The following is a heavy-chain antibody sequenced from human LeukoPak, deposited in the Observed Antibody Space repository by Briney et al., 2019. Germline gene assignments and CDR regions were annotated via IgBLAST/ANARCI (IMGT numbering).Heavy chain of an antibody. D-gene: IGHD6-19*01. CDR1: GFTFSSYA. Sequence: GGSLRLSCAASGFTFSSYAMSWVRQAPGKGLEWVSAISGSGGSTYYADSVKGRFTISRDNSKNSLYLQMNSLRAEDTAVYYCARDIQTVAGSSSNFHYWGQGTLVTVSS. CDR3: ARDIQTVAGSSSNFHY. J-gene: IGHJ4*02. V-gene: IGHV3-23*01. CDR2: ISGSGGST.